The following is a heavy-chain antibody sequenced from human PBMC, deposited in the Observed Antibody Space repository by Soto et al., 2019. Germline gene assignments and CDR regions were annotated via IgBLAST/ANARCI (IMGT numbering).Heavy chain of an antibody. Sequence: GASVKVSCKASGYTFTSYAMHWVRQAPGQRLEWMGWINAGNGNTKYSQKFQGRVTITRDTSASTAYMELSSLRSEDTAVYYCARDQYDFWSGYPMDVWGKGTTVTVSS. D-gene: IGHD3-3*01. CDR3: ARDQYDFWSGYPMDV. CDR1: GYTFTSYA. J-gene: IGHJ6*03. V-gene: IGHV1-3*01. CDR2: INAGNGNT.